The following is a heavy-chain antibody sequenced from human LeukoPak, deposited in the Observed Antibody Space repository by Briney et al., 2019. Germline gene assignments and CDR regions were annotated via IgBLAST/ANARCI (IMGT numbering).Heavy chain of an antibody. Sequence: SETLSLTCTVSGGSISSSSYYWGWIRQPPGKGLEWIGSIYYSGSTYYNPSLKSRVTISVDTSKNQFSLKLSSVTAADTAVYYCARAHYGGNPGYFDYWGQGTLVTVSS. CDR1: GGSISSSSYY. J-gene: IGHJ4*02. CDR3: ARAHYGGNPGYFDY. D-gene: IGHD4-23*01. CDR2: IYYSGST. V-gene: IGHV4-39*07.